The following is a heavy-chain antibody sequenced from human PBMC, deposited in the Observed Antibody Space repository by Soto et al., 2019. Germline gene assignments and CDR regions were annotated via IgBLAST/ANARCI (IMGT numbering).Heavy chain of an antibody. CDR1: GGSISSSSYY. V-gene: IGHV4-39*01. CDR2: IYYSGST. J-gene: IGHJ3*02. Sequence: SETLSLTCTVSGGSISSSSYYWGWIRQPPGKGLEWIGSIYYSGSTYYNPSLKSRVTISVDTSKNQFSLKLSSVTAADTAVYYCARNDFRSYGDAFDIWGQGTMVTVSS. CDR3: ARNDFRSYGDAFDI. D-gene: IGHD5-18*01.